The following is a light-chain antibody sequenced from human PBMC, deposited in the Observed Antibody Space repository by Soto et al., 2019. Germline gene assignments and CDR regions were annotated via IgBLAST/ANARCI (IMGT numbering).Light chain of an antibody. CDR1: ESIGNN. V-gene: IGKV3-15*01. J-gene: IGKJ1*01. Sequence: EKVMTQSPATLSVSPGERATLSCRASESIGNNLARYQQKPGQAPRLLIFDAATRATGVPARFVGSGSGADFPLTINSLQPEDFAVYHCHQYNTSPWTFGQGTKVEIK. CDR2: DAA. CDR3: HQYNTSPWT.